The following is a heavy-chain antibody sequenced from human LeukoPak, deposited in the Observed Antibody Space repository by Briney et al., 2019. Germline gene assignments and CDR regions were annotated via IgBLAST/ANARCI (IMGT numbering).Heavy chain of an antibody. Sequence: GGSLRLSCAASGFTFTTYWMSWVRQAPGKGLEWVANINQDGSEKNYVDSVKGRFTISRDNAQTSVFLQMNSLRADDTAVYYCARSLRPEDCWGQGTLVTVSS. CDR2: INQDGSEK. CDR1: GFTFTTYW. CDR3: ARSLRPEDC. J-gene: IGHJ4*02. V-gene: IGHV3-7*01.